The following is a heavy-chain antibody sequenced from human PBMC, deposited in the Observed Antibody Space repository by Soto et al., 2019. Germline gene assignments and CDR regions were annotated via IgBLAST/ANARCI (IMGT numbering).Heavy chain of an antibody. CDR1: GDSITTGGFY. V-gene: IGHV4-31*03. CDR3: AREPPRSCAGSMCLYYFDQ. J-gene: IGHJ4*02. CDR2: VYSGGST. D-gene: IGHD3-10*01. Sequence: QVQLQESGPGLVKPSQTLSLTCTVSGDSITTGGFYWNWIRQRPDRGLEWIGYVYSGGSTLYIPSLKGRLTLSMDTSKNQFSLNLRSVTAADTAVYYCAREPPRSCAGSMCLYYFDQWGQGTLVTVSS.